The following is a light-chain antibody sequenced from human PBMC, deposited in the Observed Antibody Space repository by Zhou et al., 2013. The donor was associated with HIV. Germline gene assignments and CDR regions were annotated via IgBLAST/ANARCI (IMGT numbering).Light chain of an antibody. CDR3: QQYLSDLYT. Sequence: DIQMTQSPSTLSASVGDRVTITCRASQSVIDYLAWHQQKPGKAPKVLIYKASILESGVPSRFSGSGSGTEFTLTISSLQPDDFATYYCQQYLSDLYTFGGGTKVEI. V-gene: IGKV1-5*03. CDR1: QSVIDY. CDR2: KAS. J-gene: IGKJ4*01.